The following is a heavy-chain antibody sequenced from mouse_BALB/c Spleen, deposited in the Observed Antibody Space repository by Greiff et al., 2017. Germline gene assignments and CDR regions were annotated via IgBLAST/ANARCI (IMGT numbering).Heavy chain of an antibody. CDR2: ISNLAYSI. Sequence: EVQLQESGGGLVQPGGSRKLSCAASGFTFSDYGMAWVRQAPGKGPEWVAFISNLAYSIYYADTVTGRFTISRENAKNTLYLEMSSLRSEDTAMYYCARPYGYDEGTWFAYWGQGTLVTVSA. J-gene: IGHJ3*01. V-gene: IGHV5-15*02. D-gene: IGHD2-2*01. CDR3: ARPYGYDEGTWFAY. CDR1: GFTFSDYG.